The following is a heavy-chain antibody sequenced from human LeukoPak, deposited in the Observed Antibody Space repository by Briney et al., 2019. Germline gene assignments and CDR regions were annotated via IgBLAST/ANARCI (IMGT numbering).Heavy chain of an antibody. CDR1: GFTFSSYA. CDR3: AKMYLLLSSSFDY. Sequence: GGSLRPSCAASGFTFSSYAMSWVRQAPGKGLEWVSAISGSGGSTYYADSVKGRFTISRDNSKNTLYLQMNSLRAEDTAVYYCAKMYLLLSSSFDYWGQGTLVTVSS. D-gene: IGHD2-2*01. J-gene: IGHJ4*02. CDR2: ISGSGGST. V-gene: IGHV3-23*01.